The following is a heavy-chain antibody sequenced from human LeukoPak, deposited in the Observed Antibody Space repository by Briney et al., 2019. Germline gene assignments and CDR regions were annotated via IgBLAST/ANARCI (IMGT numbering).Heavy chain of an antibody. CDR1: RLILSSYG. D-gene: IGHD5-12*01. CDR3: AKGSLVWWLPPPDYFDY. J-gene: IGHJ4*02. V-gene: IGHV3-33*06. CDR2: IWYDGSNK. Sequence: PGGSLRLSCAPSRLILSSYGMHWVRHAPGKGREWVAVIWYDGSNKYYRDSVKGRFTISRDNSKNTLYLQMNSLRPEDTAVYYCAKGSLVWWLPPPDYFDYWGQGTLVTVSS.